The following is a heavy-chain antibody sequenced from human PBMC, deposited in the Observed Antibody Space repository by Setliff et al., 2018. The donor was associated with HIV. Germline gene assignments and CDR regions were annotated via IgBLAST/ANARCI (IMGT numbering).Heavy chain of an antibody. CDR1: GFTFATSA. CDR2: IVVVTGNT. V-gene: IGHV1-58*01. D-gene: IGHD6-19*01. Sequence: SVKVSCKASGFTFATSAVQWVRQARGQRLEWIGWIVVVTGNTNYAQKFQERVTITRDMSTSTAYMELSSLRSEDTAVYYCAPDGGLEQWLASWGQGTLVTVSS. CDR3: APDGGLEQWLAS. J-gene: IGHJ4*02.